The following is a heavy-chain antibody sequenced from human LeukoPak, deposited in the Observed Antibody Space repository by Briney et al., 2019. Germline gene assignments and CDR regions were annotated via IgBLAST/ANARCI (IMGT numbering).Heavy chain of an antibody. V-gene: IGHV3-11*04. D-gene: IGHD5-18*01. CDR2: ISSSGSTI. Sequence: GGSLRLSCAASGFTFSDYYMSWIRQAPGKGLEWVSYISSSGSTIYYADSVKGRFTISRDNAKNSLYLQMNNLRVEDTAVYYCARDQPIGYNYGYPFNNWGQGTLVTVSS. CDR3: ARDQPIGYNYGYPFNN. CDR1: GFTFSDYY. J-gene: IGHJ4*02.